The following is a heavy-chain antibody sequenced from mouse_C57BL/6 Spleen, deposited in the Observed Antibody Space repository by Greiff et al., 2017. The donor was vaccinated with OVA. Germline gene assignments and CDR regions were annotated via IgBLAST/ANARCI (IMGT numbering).Heavy chain of an antibody. CDR1: GYTFTDYE. CDR3: TREGDYGNRFAY. D-gene: IGHD2-1*01. V-gene: IGHV1-15*01. Sequence: QVQLQQSGAELVRPGASVTLSCKASGYTFTDYEMHWVKQTPVHGLEWIGAIDPETGGTAYNQKFKGKAILTADKSSSTAYMELRSLTSEDSAVYYCTREGDYGNRFAYWGQGTLVTVSA. J-gene: IGHJ3*01. CDR2: IDPETGGT.